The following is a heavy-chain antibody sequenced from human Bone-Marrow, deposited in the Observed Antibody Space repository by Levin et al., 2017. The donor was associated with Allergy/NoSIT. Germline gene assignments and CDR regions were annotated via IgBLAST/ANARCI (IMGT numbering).Heavy chain of an antibody. CDR1: GFTFGNFW. CDR2: ISSGGSII. V-gene: IGHV3-48*04. D-gene: IGHD2-15*01. Sequence: GGSLRLSCVASGFTFGNFWMSWVRQAPGKGLEWVAYISSGGSIIHYADSVKGRFTISRDNAKNSLYLQVNSLRAEDTAFYYCARDCSGGSCYSGGYYYYGMDVWGQGTTVTVSS. J-gene: IGHJ6*02. CDR3: ARDCSGGSCYSGGYYYYGMDV.